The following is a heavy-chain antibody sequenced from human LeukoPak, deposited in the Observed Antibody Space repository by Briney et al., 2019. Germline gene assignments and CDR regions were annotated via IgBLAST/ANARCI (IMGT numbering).Heavy chain of an antibody. CDR3: ARDSAGYFDY. CDR2: IWHDGGNK. Sequence: GSLRLSCAASGLTFSNYGMHWVRQAPGKGLEWVAVIWHDGGNKYYADSVKGRFTISRDNSKNTLYLQMNSLRADDTAVYYCARDSAGYFDYWGQGTLVTVSS. V-gene: IGHV3-33*01. J-gene: IGHJ4*02. CDR1: GLTFSNYG.